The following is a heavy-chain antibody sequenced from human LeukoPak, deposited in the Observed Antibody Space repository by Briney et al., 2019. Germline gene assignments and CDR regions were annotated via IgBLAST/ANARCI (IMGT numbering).Heavy chain of an antibody. Sequence: ASVKVSCKASGYTFTGYYMHWVRQAPGQGLEWMGRINPNSGGTNYAQKFQGRVTMTRDTSISTAYMELSRLRSDDTAVYYCARVSCTNGVWHYRDFDYWGQGTLVTVSS. CDR3: ARVSCTNGVWHYRDFDY. CDR1: GYTFTGYY. V-gene: IGHV1-2*06. J-gene: IGHJ4*02. CDR2: INPNSGGT. D-gene: IGHD2-8*01.